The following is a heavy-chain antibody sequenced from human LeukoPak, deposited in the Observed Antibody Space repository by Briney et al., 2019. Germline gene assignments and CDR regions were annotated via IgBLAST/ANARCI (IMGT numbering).Heavy chain of an antibody. Sequence: SETLSLTCGVYGGSFSGYYWNWIRQPPGKGLEWIGEINHSGSTNYNPSLKSRVTISVDTSKNQFSLKLSSVTAADTAVYYCARAYGSYSFDYWGQGTLVTVSS. CDR1: GGSFSGYY. J-gene: IGHJ4*02. V-gene: IGHV4-34*01. CDR3: ARAYGSYSFDY. CDR2: INHSGST. D-gene: IGHD1-26*01.